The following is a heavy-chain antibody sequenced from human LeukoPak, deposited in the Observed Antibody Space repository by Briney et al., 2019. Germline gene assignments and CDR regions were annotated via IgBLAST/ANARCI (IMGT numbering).Heavy chain of an antibody. J-gene: IGHJ4*02. Sequence: PGGSLRLSCAASGFTFSSYGMHWVRQAPGKGLEWVAFIRYDGSNKYYADPVKGRFTISRDNSKNTLYLQMNGLRAEDTAVYYCADGYSSGWYFDYWGQGTLVTVSS. CDR1: GFTFSSYG. D-gene: IGHD6-19*01. V-gene: IGHV3-30*02. CDR2: IRYDGSNK. CDR3: ADGYSSGWYFDY.